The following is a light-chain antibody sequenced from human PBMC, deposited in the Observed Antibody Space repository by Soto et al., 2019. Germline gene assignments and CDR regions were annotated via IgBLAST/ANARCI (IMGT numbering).Light chain of an antibody. J-gene: IGKJ1*01. Sequence: EIVMMQSPATLSVSPGERATLSCRASQIIANNLAWYQQKPGQAPRLLIYGASTRAPGIPARFSGSGSGTDFTLTISSLQSEDFAIYYCQHYNNWPPWTFGQGTKVEIK. CDR2: GAS. V-gene: IGKV3-15*01. CDR1: QIIANN. CDR3: QHYNNWPPWT.